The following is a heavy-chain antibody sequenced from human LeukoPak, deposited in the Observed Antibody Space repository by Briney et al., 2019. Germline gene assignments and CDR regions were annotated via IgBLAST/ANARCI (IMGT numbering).Heavy chain of an antibody. Sequence: SETLSLTCAVSGYSISSGRYWGWIRPPPGKGLEWIGSVFHSGSTYYNPSLKSRVTISVDTSKNQFSLNLRPVTAADTAVYYCARSLSTAGIDYWGQGTLVTVSS. D-gene: IGHD2-2*01. CDR1: GYSISSGRY. CDR2: VFHSGST. J-gene: IGHJ4*02. CDR3: ARSLSTAGIDY. V-gene: IGHV4-38-2*01.